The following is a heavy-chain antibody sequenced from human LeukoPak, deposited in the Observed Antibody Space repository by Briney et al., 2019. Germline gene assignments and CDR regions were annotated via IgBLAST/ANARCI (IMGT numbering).Heavy chain of an antibody. D-gene: IGHD3-10*01. CDR2: ITPDGSDK. V-gene: IGHV3-7*01. CDR1: GFSFKDYW. Sequence: GGSLRLSCAASGFSFKDYWMSWVRQAPGEGLEWVADITPDGSDKTYVDSVKGRLTISRDNAKQSLYLQMDTLTAEDTAVYYCVTSSGRQQRDYWGQGTPVTVSS. J-gene: IGHJ4*02. CDR3: VTSSGRQQRDY.